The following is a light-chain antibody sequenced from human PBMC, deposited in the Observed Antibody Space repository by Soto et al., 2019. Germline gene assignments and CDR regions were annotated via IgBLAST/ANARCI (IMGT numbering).Light chain of an antibody. Sequence: DIQITQSPSTLSASVGDRVTITCRASQTIDSWLAWYQQRPGKPPNLLIYKASTLASGVPSRFSGSGSGTEFTLTINSLQPDDFATYYCQQYHSYSGTFGQGTKVDI. CDR2: KAS. CDR1: QTIDSW. J-gene: IGKJ1*01. V-gene: IGKV1-5*03. CDR3: QQYHSYSGT.